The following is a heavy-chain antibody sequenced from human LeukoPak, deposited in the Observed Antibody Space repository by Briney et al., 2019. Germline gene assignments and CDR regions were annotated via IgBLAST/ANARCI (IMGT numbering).Heavy chain of an antibody. CDR2: MNPKSGGT. J-gene: IGHJ4*02. CDR3: ARVLRNYDILTGRIKGDYFDY. CDR1: GYTFTGYY. V-gene: IGHV1-2*02. D-gene: IGHD3-9*01. Sequence: ASVKVSCKASGYTFTGYYVHWARQAPGQGLEWMGWMNPKSGGTNYAQKFEARVTMNRDTSISTAYMELSRLRFDDTAVYYCARVLRNYDILTGRIKGDYFDYWGQGTLVTVSS.